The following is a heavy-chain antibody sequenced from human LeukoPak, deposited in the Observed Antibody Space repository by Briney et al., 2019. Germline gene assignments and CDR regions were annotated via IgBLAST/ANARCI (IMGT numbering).Heavy chain of an antibody. J-gene: IGHJ4*02. CDR3: ASYQLGDTVADY. CDR2: IIPIFGSA. Sequence: GASVKVSCKASGGTFSSYAISWVRQAPGQGLEWMGGIIPIFGSANYAQKFQGRVTITADESTSTAYMEPSSLRSEDTAVYYCASYQLGDTVADYWGQGTLVTVSS. V-gene: IGHV1-69*13. D-gene: IGHD2-2*01. CDR1: GGTFSSYA.